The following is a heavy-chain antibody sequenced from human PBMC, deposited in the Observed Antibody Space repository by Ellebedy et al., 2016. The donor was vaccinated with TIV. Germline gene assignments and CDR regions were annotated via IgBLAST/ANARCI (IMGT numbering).Heavy chain of an antibody. V-gene: IGHV3-30-3*01. CDR2: LSYGTGSYK. Sequence: GGSLRLXXAASGFTFTYYALHWVRQAPGKGLEWMPVLSYGTGSYKYYADSVKGRFTISRDNSKNTLYLQMNTLRGEDTAVYYCARARSHCNGGDCDRSIDFWGQGTLVTVSS. CDR1: GFTFTYYA. CDR3: ARARSHCNGGDCDRSIDF. J-gene: IGHJ4*02. D-gene: IGHD2-21*02.